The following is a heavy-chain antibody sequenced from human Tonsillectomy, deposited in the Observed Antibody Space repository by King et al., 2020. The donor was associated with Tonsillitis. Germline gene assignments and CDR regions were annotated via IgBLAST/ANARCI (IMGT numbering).Heavy chain of an antibody. J-gene: IGHJ5*02. D-gene: IGHD1-26*01. CDR3: ARVRTGSYDWFDP. CDR1: GFTFSSYW. V-gene: IGHV3-74*03. CDR2: INSDGSTT. Sequence: VQLVESGGALVQPGGSLRLSCAASGFTFSSYWMHWVRQAPGKGLVWVSRINSDGSTTTYADSVKGRFTISSDNAKNTLYLQLNSLRAEDTAVYYCARVRTGSYDWFDPWGQGTLVTVSS.